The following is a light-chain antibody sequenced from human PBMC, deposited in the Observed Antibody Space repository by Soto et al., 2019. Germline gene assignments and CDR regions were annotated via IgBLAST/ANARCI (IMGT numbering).Light chain of an antibody. Sequence: EIVLTQSPGTLSLSPGERATLSCRASQSVSNNVAWYQQKPGQAPRLLFHAASARAIGIPARFSGAGSGTEFTLTISSLQSEDFAVYYCQQYNNWPPWTFGQGTKVDIK. CDR3: QQYNNWPPWT. CDR2: AAS. V-gene: IGKV3-15*01. J-gene: IGKJ1*01. CDR1: QSVSNN.